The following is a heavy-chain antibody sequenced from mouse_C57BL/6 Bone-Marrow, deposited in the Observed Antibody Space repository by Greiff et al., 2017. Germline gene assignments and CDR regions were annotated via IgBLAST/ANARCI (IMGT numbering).Heavy chain of an antibody. CDR3: ASYYYGSSYYAMDY. V-gene: IGHV1-75*01. Sequence: QVQLQQSGPELVKPGASVKISCKASGYTFTDYYINWVKQRPGQGLEWIGWIFPGSGSTYYNEKFKGKATLTVDKSSSTAYMLLSSLTSEDSAVYFGASYYYGSSYYAMDYWGQGTSVTVSS. D-gene: IGHD1-1*01. J-gene: IGHJ4*01. CDR2: IFPGSGST. CDR1: GYTFTDYY.